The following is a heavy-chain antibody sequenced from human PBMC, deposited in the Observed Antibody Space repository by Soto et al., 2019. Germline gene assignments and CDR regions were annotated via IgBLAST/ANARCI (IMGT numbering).Heavy chain of an antibody. D-gene: IGHD6-6*01. V-gene: IGHV3-30-3*01. CDR1: GFTFSSYA. CDR2: ISYDGSNK. Sequence: ESGGGVVQPGRSLRLSCAASGFTFSSYAMHWIRQAPGKGLEWVAVISYDGSNKYYADSVKGRFTISRDNSKNTLYLQMNSLRAEDTAVYYCARAPNSIAAYWYFDLWGRGTLVTVSS. J-gene: IGHJ2*01. CDR3: ARAPNSIAAYWYFDL.